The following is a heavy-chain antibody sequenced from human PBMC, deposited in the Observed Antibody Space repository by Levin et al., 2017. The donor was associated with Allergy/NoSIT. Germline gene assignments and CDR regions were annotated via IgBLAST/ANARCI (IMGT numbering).Heavy chain of an antibody. D-gene: IGHD3-10*01. CDR2: LAPSIGVT. V-gene: IGHV1-2*02. CDR3: AREGHLYES. J-gene: IGHJ5*02. Sequence: GGSLRLSCKTSGYTFTDHYLHWIRQAPGQGLEWMGWLAPSIGVTNYAQTFRDRVTMTADTSISTAYMELSGLRSDDTAIYYCAREGHLYESWGQGTRITVSS. CDR1: GYTFTDHY.